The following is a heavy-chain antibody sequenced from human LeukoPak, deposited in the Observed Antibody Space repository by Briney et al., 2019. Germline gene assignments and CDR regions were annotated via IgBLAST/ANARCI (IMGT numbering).Heavy chain of an antibody. J-gene: IGHJ4*02. CDR2: ISSSTTII. Sequence: PGGTLRLSCAAPGFTLSGFGMNWVRQAPGKGLEWVSYISSSTTIIYYADSVKGRFIISRDNAKNSLYLQMNSLRAEDTAVYYCARIRYFDWVFDYWGQGTLVTVSS. CDR1: GFTLSGFG. CDR3: ARIRYFDWVFDY. V-gene: IGHV3-48*01. D-gene: IGHD3-9*01.